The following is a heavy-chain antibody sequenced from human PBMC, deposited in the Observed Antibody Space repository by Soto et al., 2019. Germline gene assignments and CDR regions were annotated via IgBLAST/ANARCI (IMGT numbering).Heavy chain of an antibody. CDR2: ISGSGGST. CDR3: ANHITKGYSSG. V-gene: IGHV3-23*01. CDR1: GFTFSSYA. J-gene: IGHJ4*02. D-gene: IGHD6-19*01. Sequence: EVQLLESGGGLVQPGGSPRLSCAASGFTFSSYAMSWVRQAPGKGLEWVSAISGSGGSTYYADSVKGRFTISRDNSKNTLYLQMNSLRAEDTAVYYCANHITKGYSSGWGQGTLVTVSS.